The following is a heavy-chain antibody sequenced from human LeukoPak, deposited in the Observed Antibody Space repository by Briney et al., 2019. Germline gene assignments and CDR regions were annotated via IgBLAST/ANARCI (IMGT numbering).Heavy chain of an antibody. J-gene: IGHJ5*02. V-gene: IGHV4-39*01. CDR2: IYYSGST. Sequence: SETLPLTCTVSGGSISSSSYYWGWIRQPPGKGLEWIGSIYYSGSTYYNPSLKSRVTISVDTSKNQFSLKLSSVTAADTAVYYCARRINWFDPWGQGTLVTVSS. CDR1: GGSISSSSYY. CDR3: ARRINWFDP.